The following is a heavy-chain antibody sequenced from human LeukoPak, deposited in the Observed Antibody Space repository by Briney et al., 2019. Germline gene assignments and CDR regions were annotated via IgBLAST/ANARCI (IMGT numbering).Heavy chain of an antibody. CDR1: GFNFNTYT. J-gene: IGHJ4*02. D-gene: IGHD3-16*01. V-gene: IGHV3-49*04. Sequence: GGSLRLSCDASGFNFNTYTMYWVRQAPGKGLEWVGVIRSKAYGGTAEYAASVKGRFTISRDDSKSIAYLQMSSLKTEDTAVYYCTSDGGEDTSYWGQGTLVTVSS. CDR2: IRSKAYGGTA. CDR3: TSDGGEDTSY.